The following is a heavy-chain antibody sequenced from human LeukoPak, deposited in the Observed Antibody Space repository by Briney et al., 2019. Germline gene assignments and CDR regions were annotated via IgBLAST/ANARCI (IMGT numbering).Heavy chain of an antibody. Sequence: SETLSLTCTVSGGSISSHYGSWIRQPPGKGLEWIGYIYYSGSTNYNPSLKSRVTISVDTSKNQFSLKLSSVTAADTAVYYCARAGYSSYYYYYMDVWGKGTTVTVSS. CDR2: IYYSGST. CDR1: GGSISSHY. CDR3: ARAGYSSYYYYYMDV. D-gene: IGHD5-18*01. J-gene: IGHJ6*03. V-gene: IGHV4-59*11.